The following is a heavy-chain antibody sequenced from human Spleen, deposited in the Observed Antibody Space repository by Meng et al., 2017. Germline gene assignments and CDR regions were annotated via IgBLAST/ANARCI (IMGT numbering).Heavy chain of an antibody. CDR1: GGSFSDYY. J-gene: IGHJ4*02. CDR3: ARVSTYYYDSSGYYPFYFDY. D-gene: IGHD3-22*01. V-gene: IGHV4-34*01. Sequence: SETLSLTCVVSGGSFSDYYWSWIRQPPGKGLEWIGEINHSGSTNYNPSLESRATISVDTSQNNLSLKLSSVTAADTAVYYCARVSTYYYDSSGYYPFYFDYWGQGTLVTVSS. CDR2: INHSGST.